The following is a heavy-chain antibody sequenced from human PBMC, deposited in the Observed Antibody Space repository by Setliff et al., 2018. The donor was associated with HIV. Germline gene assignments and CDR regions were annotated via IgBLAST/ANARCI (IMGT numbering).Heavy chain of an antibody. CDR1: GGSISSSSYY. CDR3: AGDMGYGDHGRAFDI. CDR2: IYYSGST. D-gene: IGHD4-17*01. V-gene: IGHV4-39*07. J-gene: IGHJ3*02. Sequence: SETLSLTCTVSGGSISSSSYYWGWIRQPPGKGLEWIGSIYYSGSTYYNPSLKSRVTISVDTSKNPFFLKLTSVTAADTAMYYCAGDMGYGDHGRAFDIWGQGTMVTVSS.